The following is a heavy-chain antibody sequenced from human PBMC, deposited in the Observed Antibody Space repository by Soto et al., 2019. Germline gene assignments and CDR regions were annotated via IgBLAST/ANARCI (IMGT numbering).Heavy chain of an antibody. CDR1: GFSFSSYW. J-gene: IGHJ4*02. CDR3: ARERHYYDRSGYQGY. D-gene: IGHD3-22*01. CDR2: IGQDGSET. V-gene: IGHV3-7*01. Sequence: EVQLVESGGTLVQPGGSLRLSCAASGFSFSSYWMSWVRQAPGGGLEWVANIGQDGSETYYVDSVKGRFTVSRDNAKNSVYLQMNSLRVEDTAMYYCARERHYYDRSGYQGYWGQGSLVTVST.